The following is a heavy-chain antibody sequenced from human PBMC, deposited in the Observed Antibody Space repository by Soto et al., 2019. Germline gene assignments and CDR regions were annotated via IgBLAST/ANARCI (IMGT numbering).Heavy chain of an antibody. V-gene: IGHV3-30*14. CDR1: GFTFNNFA. CDR2: ISYDGTYK. D-gene: IGHD5-12*01. Sequence: GGSLRLSCAASGFTFNNFAMHWVRQAPGKGLEWVAFISYDGTYKYYADSVRGRFTVYRDNSKSTLFLQMNSLKFEDTAVYVCANEVDVPFSSLQYGMDVWGQGNTVTVSS. J-gene: IGHJ6*02. CDR3: ANEVDVPFSSLQYGMDV.